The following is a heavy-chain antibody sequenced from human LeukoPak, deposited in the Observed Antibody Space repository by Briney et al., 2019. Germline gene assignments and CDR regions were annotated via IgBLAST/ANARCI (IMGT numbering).Heavy chain of an antibody. CDR1: EFSVGSNY. J-gene: IGHJ4*02. V-gene: IGHV3-66*01. D-gene: IGHD5-18*01. Sequence: PGGSLRLSCAASEFSVGSNYMTWVRQAPGKGLEWVSLIYSGGSTYYADSVKGRFTISRDNSKNTLYLQMNSLRAEDTAVYYCARATSEDTALDYWGQGTLVTVSS. CDR2: IYSGGST. CDR3: ARATSEDTALDY.